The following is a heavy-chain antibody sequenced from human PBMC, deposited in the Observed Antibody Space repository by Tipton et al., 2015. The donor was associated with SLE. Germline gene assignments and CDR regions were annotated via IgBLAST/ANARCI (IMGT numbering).Heavy chain of an antibody. CDR1: GYSFTSYW. V-gene: IGHV5-51*01. Sequence: QSGPEVKKPGESLKISCKGSGYSFTSYWIGWVRQMPGKGLEWMGFIYPGDSDTKYSPSFEGQVTISADKSTSTAYVQWNSLRTSDSAMCYCARDQASLGLDFWGQGTLVTVSS. CDR2: IYPGDSDT. J-gene: IGHJ4*02. CDR3: ARDQASLGLDF.